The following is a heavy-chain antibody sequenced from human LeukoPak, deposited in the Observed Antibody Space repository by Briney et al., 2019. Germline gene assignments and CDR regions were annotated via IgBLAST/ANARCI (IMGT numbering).Heavy chain of an antibody. J-gene: IGHJ5*02. D-gene: IGHD6-19*01. CDR3: ARGSGWYDP. CDR1: GGSFSGYF. CDR2: VHVSGST. V-gene: IGHV4-34*11. Sequence: SETLSLSRADYGGSFSGYFRSWIWQPPGKGLERMGYVHVSGSTNYNPSLKTRVTMSVDTAKNQFSLNLTTVTAADTAVYSCARGSGWYDPWGQGTLVTVSS.